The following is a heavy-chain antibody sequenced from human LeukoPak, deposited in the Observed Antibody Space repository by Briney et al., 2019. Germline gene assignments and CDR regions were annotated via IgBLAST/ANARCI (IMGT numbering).Heavy chain of an antibody. V-gene: IGHV1-69*13. D-gene: IGHD1-26*01. CDR2: IIPIFGTA. CDR1: GGTFSSYA. Sequence: GASVKVSCKASGGTFSSYAISWVRQAPGQGLEWMGGIIPIFGTANYAQKFQGRVTITADESTSTAYMELSSLRSEDTAVYYCASLKWELSSGAFDIWGQGTMVTVSS. CDR3: ASLKWELSSGAFDI. J-gene: IGHJ3*02.